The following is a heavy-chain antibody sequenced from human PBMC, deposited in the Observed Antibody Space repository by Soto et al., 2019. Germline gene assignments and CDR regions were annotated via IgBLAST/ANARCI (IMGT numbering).Heavy chain of an antibody. Sequence: XSVKVSCKASVYTFTSYYINWVRQAPGQGLEWMGWINPNSGGTNYAQKFQGRVTMTRDTSISTAYMELSRLRSDDTAVYYCARGGYYDNHGPWLDYWGQGPLATVSS. CDR1: VYTFTSYY. V-gene: IGHV1-2*02. D-gene: IGHD3-22*01. CDR2: INPNSGGT. CDR3: ARGGYYDNHGPWLDY. J-gene: IGHJ4*02.